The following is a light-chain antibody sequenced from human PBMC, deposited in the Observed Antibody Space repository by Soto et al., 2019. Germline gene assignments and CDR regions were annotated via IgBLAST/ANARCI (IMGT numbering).Light chain of an antibody. CDR2: GAS. CDR1: QSVSSTY. CDR3: QQYGSSPRS. Sequence: EIVLTQSPGTLSLSPGERATLSCRASQSVSSTYLAWYQHKLGQAPRLLIYGASSKASGIPDRFSGSGSGTEITLTISRLEPEDFAVYYCQQYGSSPRSFGQGTKVEVK. V-gene: IGKV3-20*01. J-gene: IGKJ1*01.